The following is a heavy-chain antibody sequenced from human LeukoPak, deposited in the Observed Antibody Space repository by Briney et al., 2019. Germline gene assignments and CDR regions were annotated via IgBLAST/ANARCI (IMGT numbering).Heavy chain of an antibody. CDR1: GLIVDRNY. CDR2: MYTDGTT. Sequence: GGSLRLSCVASGLIVDRNYMSWVRQAPGKGLEWVAVMYTDGTTYYAESVKGRFTIFRDTSKNTLYLQMSGLKVEDTALYYCARDVSGDGPLDSWGQGTLATVFS. V-gene: IGHV3-53*01. CDR3: ARDVSGDGPLDS. D-gene: IGHD2-21*02. J-gene: IGHJ4*02.